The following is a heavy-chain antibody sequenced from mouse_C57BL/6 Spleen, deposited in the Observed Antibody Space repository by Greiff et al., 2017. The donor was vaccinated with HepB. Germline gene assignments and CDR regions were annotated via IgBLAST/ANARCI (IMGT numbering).Heavy chain of an antibody. Sequence: ESGPGLVKPSQSLSLTCSVTGYSITSGYYWNWIRQFPGNKLEWMGYISYDGSNNYNPSLKNRISITRDTSKNQFFLKLNSVTTEDTATYYGARNYGSSHFDYWGQGTTLTVSS. CDR2: ISYDGSN. V-gene: IGHV3-6*01. J-gene: IGHJ2*01. CDR3: ARNYGSSHFDY. CDR1: GYSITSGYY. D-gene: IGHD1-1*01.